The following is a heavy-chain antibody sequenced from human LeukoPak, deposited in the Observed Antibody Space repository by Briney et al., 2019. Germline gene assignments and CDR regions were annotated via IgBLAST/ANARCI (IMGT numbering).Heavy chain of an antibody. V-gene: IGHV4-59*01. CDR1: GGSISSYY. CDR2: IYYSGST. D-gene: IGHD6-19*01. J-gene: IGHJ4*02. CDR3: VRGQQWLGPFDY. Sequence: SETLSLTCTVSGGSISSYYWSWIRQPPGKGLEWIGYIYYSGSTNYNPSLKSRVTISVDTSKNQFSLKLSSVTAADTAVYYCVRGQQWLGPFDYWGQGTLVTVSS.